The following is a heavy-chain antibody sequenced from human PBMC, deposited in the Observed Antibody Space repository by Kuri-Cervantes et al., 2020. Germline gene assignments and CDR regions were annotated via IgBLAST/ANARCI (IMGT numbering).Heavy chain of an antibody. CDR3: AKEALAYCGGDCYSPLDY. D-gene: IGHD2-21*02. Sequence: GGSLRLSCAASGISISGHWMSWVRQAPGKGLVWVSRISSDGSSTRYADSVKGRFTISRDNSKNTLYLQMNSLRAEDTGVYYCAKEALAYCGGDCYSPLDYWGQGTLFTVSS. J-gene: IGHJ4*02. CDR2: ISSDGSST. V-gene: IGHV3-23*01. CDR1: GISISGHW.